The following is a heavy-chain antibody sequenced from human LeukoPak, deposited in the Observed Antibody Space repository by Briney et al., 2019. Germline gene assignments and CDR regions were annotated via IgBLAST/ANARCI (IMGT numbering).Heavy chain of an antibody. CDR3: AKDVVPDSGWDIDY. Sequence: GGSLRLSCVGYGYSFSTYSMTWVRQGPGKWLEWVSSIYNSGSEVFYADSVKGRFTISRDNSQNTLYLQMNSLRVEDTAIYYCAKDVVPDSGWDIDYWGQGTLVTVSS. CDR2: IYNSGSEV. V-gene: IGHV3-23*05. D-gene: IGHD6-25*01. CDR1: GYSFSTYS. J-gene: IGHJ4*02.